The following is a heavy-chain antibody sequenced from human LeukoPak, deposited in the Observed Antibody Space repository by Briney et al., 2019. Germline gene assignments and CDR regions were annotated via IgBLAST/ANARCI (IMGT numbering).Heavy chain of an antibody. Sequence: SETLSLTCTVSGGSISRYYWRWIREPPGKRLEWIGYIYYSGSTNYNPSLKSRVTISVDTSKNQFSLKLSSVTAADTAVYYCARGLRVGRDGYNYWFDPWGQGTLVTVSS. V-gene: IGHV4-59*13. CDR1: GGSISRYY. D-gene: IGHD5-24*01. J-gene: IGHJ5*02. CDR3: ARGLRVGRDGYNYWFDP. CDR2: IYYSGST.